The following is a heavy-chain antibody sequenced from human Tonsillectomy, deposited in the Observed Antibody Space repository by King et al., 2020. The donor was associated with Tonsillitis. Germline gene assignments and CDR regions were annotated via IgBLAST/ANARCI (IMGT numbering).Heavy chain of an antibody. J-gene: IGHJ5*01. Sequence: VQLVESGGGVVQPGRSLRLSCAASGFTFSSYGMHWVRQAPGKGLEWVAVISYDGSNKYYADSVKGRFTISRDNSKNTLYLQMNSLRAEDTAVYYCAKVKFGVVIVGGSVDSWGQGTLVTVSS. V-gene: IGHV3-30*18. CDR3: AKVKFGVVIVGGSVDS. CDR2: ISYDGSNK. D-gene: IGHD3-3*01. CDR1: GFTFSSYG.